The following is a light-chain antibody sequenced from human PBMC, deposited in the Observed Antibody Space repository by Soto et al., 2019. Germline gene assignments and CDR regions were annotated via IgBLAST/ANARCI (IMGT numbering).Light chain of an antibody. CDR3: SSYTSSSPCV. J-gene: IGLJ1*01. Sequence: QSALTQPASVSGSPGQSISISCTGTSSDVGGYNFVSWYQQHPGQAPKLMIYEVSNRPSGVSNRFSGSKSGNTASLTISGLQAEDEADYYCSSYTSSSPCVFGTGTKLTVL. V-gene: IGLV2-14*01. CDR1: SSDVGGYNF. CDR2: EVS.